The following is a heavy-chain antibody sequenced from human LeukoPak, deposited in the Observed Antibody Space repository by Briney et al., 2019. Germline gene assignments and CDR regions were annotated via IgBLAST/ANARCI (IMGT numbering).Heavy chain of an antibody. Sequence: SETLSLTCTVSGYSINSGYYWGWIRQPPGKGLEWIGSIYYSGSTYYNPSLKSRVTISVDTSKNQFSLKLSSVTAADTAVYYCASNPMVRGENWFDPWGQGTLVTVAS. V-gene: IGHV4-38-2*02. D-gene: IGHD3-10*01. CDR3: ASNPMVRGENWFDP. CDR1: GYSINSGYY. J-gene: IGHJ5*02. CDR2: IYYSGST.